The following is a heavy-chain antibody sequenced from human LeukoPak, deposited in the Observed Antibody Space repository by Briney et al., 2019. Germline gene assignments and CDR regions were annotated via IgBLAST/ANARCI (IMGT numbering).Heavy chain of an antibody. CDR2: IYYSGST. V-gene: IGHV4-59*01. CDR1: GGSFSGYY. D-gene: IGHD4-11*01. CDR3: ARDRVRGNSNPYFDY. J-gene: IGHJ4*02. Sequence: SETLSLTCAVYGGSFSGYYWNWIRQPPGKGLEWIGYIYYSGSTNYNPSLKSRVTISVDTSKNQFSLKLSSVTAADTAVYYCARDRVRGNSNPYFDYWGQGTLVTVSS.